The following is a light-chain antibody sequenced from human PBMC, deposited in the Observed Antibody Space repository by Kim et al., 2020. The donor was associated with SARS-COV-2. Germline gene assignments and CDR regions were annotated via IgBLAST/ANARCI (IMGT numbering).Light chain of an antibody. V-gene: IGKV1-5*03. Sequence: DIQMTQSPSTLSASVGDRVTITCRASQSISSWLAWYQQKPGKAPKLLIYKASSLESGVPSRFSGSGSGTEFTLTISSLQPDDFATYCCQQYNSYSPSTFGEGTKVDIK. CDR2: KAS. CDR1: QSISSW. CDR3: QQYNSYSPST. J-gene: IGKJ4*02.